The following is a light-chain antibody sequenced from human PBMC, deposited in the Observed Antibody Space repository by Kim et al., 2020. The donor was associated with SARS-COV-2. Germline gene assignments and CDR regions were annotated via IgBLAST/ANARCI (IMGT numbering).Light chain of an antibody. Sequence: SYELTQPLSVSVALGQTASITCGGDNIGSKHVHWYQQKAGQATVLVSYRDSSRPAEIPERFSGSKSGNTATLSVSRAQAGDEADYYSQVWDNNTWEFGAG. CDR3: QVWDNNTWE. CDR1: NIGSKH. V-gene: IGLV3-9*01. J-gene: IGLJ3*02. CDR2: RDS.